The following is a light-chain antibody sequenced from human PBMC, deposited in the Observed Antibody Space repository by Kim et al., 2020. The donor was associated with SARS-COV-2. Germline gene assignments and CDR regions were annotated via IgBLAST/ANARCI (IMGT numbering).Light chain of an antibody. Sequence: SVGDRVTITCRASQSISSWLAWYQQKPGKAPKLLIYKASSLESGVPSRFSGSGSGTEFTLTISSLQPDDFATYYCQQYNSYSPRVTFGQGTQAGD. CDR1: QSISSW. V-gene: IGKV1-5*03. CDR2: KAS. J-gene: IGKJ2*01. CDR3: QQYNSYSPRVT.